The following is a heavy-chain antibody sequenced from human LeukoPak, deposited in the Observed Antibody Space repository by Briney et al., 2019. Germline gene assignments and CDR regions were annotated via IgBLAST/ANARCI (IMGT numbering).Heavy chain of an antibody. D-gene: IGHD5-24*01. Sequence: SETLSLTCTVSGGSISSYYWSWIRQPPGKGLEWIGYIYYSGSTNYNPSLKSRVTISVDTSKNQFSLKLSSVTAADTAVYYCARIGEMATRYYYYYYMDVWGKGTTVTVSS. CDR3: ARIGEMATRYYYYYYMDV. J-gene: IGHJ6*03. CDR2: IYYSGST. CDR1: GGSISSYY. V-gene: IGHV4-59*01.